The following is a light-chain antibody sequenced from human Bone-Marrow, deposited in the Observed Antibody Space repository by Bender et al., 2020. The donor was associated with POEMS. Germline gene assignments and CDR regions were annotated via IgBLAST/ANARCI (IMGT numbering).Light chain of an antibody. CDR1: DTDLGPHSV. CDR3: CSYASALWV. Sequence: QSALTQPASVSASPGQAITVSCTGGDTDLGPHSVVSWYQQHPGRVPKLLIYKDTERPSAVSSRFSGSKSGNTASLTISGLQAEDEADYYCCSYASALWVFGGGTKLTVL. V-gene: IGLV2-23*01. CDR2: KDT. J-gene: IGLJ3*02.